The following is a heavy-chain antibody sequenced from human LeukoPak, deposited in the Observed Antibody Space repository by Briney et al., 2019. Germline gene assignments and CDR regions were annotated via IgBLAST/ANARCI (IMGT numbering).Heavy chain of an antibody. CDR2: ISGSGDST. V-gene: IGHV3-23*01. D-gene: IGHD2-15*01. CDR3: AKNLYCGGGSCYPSALGMDV. J-gene: IGHJ6*02. Sequence: GGSLRLSCAASGFTFSSYSMNWVRQAPGKGLEWVSAISGSGDSTFNADSVKGRFTISRDNSKNTLFLQMNSLRAEDTAVYYCAKNLYCGGGSCYPSALGMDVWGQGTTVTVSS. CDR1: GFTFSSYS.